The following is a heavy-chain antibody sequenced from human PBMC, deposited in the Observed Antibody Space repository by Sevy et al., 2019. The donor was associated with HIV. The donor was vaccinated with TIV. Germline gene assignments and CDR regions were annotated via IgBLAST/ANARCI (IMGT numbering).Heavy chain of an antibody. J-gene: IGHJ1*01. CDR1: GGSISSSSYY. CDR2: IYYSGST. Sequence: SETLSLTCTVSGGSISSSSYYWGWIRQPPGKGLEWIGSIYYSGSTYYNPSLKSRVTISVDTSKNQFSLKLSSVTAADTTVYYCARLLMRAVVVVPAAIPGRPTEYFQHWGQGTLVTVSS. CDR3: ARLLMRAVVVVPAAIPGRPTEYFQH. D-gene: IGHD2-2*02. V-gene: IGHV4-39*01.